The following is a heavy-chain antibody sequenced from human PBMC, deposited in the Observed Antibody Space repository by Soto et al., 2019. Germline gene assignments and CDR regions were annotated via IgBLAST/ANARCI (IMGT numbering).Heavy chain of an antibody. D-gene: IGHD5-12*01. CDR3: AKSPRGEMATD. Sequence: QVQLVQSGGEVKKPGASVTVSCKASGYTFINYHITWVRQAPGQGLEWMAWINTYNGMTDYAQRCQGRVTMARDTSTSAAYMELRNLGSDDTAVYFCAKSPRGEMATDWGQGALVTVSS. J-gene: IGHJ4*02. CDR2: INTYNGMT. CDR1: GYTFINYH. V-gene: IGHV1-18*01.